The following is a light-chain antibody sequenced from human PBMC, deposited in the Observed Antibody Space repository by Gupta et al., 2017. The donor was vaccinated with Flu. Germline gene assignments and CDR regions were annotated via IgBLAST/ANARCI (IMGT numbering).Light chain of an antibody. Sequence: SNIGRNVVSWYQHVPGRAPKLLIYNDNQRPSGVPDRFSGSKSGTSASLAISGLQSEDEADYYCAAWDDSLNGLWVFGGGTQLTVL. CDR2: NDN. J-gene: IGLJ3*02. V-gene: IGLV1-44*01. CDR1: SNIGRNV. CDR3: AAWDDSLNGLWV.